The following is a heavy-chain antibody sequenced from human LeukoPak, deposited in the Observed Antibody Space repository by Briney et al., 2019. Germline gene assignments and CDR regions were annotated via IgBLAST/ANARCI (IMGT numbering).Heavy chain of an antibody. CDR2: IRDDGGLK. CDR1: GFTFSGYW. D-gene: IGHD5-12*01. J-gene: IGHJ3*02. Sequence: GGSLRLSCTVSGFTFSGYWMSWVRQAPGKGLEWVANIRDDGGLKNYVDSVKGRFTISRDNAKNSLYLQMNSLRAEDTAVYYCARSPNHVRYSGYDLAFDIWGQGTMVTVSS. V-gene: IGHV3-7*01. CDR3: ARSPNHVRYSGYDLAFDI.